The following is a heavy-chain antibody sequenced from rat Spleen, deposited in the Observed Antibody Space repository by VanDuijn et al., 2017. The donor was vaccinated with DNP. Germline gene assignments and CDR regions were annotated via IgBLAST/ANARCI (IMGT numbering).Heavy chain of an antibody. CDR3: ATHTFTPGITTPFAY. J-gene: IGHJ3*01. V-gene: IGHV5S10*01. D-gene: IGHD1-4*01. CDR1: RFTFSDYN. CDR2: IIYDGSRT. Sequence: EVQLVESGGGLVQPGKSLKLSCAASRFTFSDYNMAWVRQAPKKGLEWVATIIYDGSRTYYRDSVKGRVTISRDTAKSTLYLQMDSLRSEDTATYYCATHTFTPGITTPFAYWGQGTLVTVSS.